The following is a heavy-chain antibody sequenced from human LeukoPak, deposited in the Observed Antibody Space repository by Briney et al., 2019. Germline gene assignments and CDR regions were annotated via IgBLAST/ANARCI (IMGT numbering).Heavy chain of an antibody. Sequence: PSETLSLTCTVSGGSISSYYWSWIRQPAGKGLEWIGRIYTSGSTNYNPSLKSRLTMSVDTSKNQFSLKLSSVTAAATAVYYCARVEITFGGVIAGGYFQHWGQGTLVTVSS. J-gene: IGHJ1*01. V-gene: IGHV4-4*07. CDR2: IYTSGST. D-gene: IGHD3-16*02. CDR1: GGSISSYY. CDR3: ARVEITFGGVIAGGYFQH.